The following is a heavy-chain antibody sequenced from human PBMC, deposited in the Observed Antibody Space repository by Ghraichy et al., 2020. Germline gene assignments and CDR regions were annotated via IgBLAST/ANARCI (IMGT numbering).Heavy chain of an antibody. J-gene: IGHJ4*02. CDR2: IYHSGST. V-gene: IGHV4-38-2*02. D-gene: IGHD4-17*01. CDR3: ARDDYGDYRLDY. CDR1: GYSISSGYY. Sequence: SETLSLTCAVSGYSISSGYYWGWIRQPPGKGLEWIGSIYHSGSTYYNPSLKSRVTISVDTSKNQFSLKLSSVTAADTAVYYCARDDYGDYRLDYWGQGTLVTVSS.